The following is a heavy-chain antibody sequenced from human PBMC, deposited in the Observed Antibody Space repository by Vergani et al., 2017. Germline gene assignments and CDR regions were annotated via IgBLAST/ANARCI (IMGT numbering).Heavy chain of an antibody. CDR3: ARGVYYDILTGYFDAGDAFDI. D-gene: IGHD3-9*01. CDR2: INHSGST. Sequence: QVQLQQWGAGLLKPSETLSLTFAVYGGSFSGYYWSWVRQPPGKGLEWIGEINHSGSTNYNPSLKSRVTISVDTSKNQFSLKLSSVTAADTAVYYCARGVYYDILTGYFDAGDAFDIWGQGTMVTVSS. V-gene: IGHV4-34*01. CDR1: GGSFSGYY. J-gene: IGHJ3*02.